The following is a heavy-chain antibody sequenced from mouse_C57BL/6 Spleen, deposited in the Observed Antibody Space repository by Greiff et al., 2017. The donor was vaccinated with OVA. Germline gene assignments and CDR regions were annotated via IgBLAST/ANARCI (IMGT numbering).Heavy chain of an antibody. D-gene: IGHD2-5*01. V-gene: IGHV1-81*01. CDR1: GYTFTSYG. CDR3: ARDYSSNYEDYYAMDY. J-gene: IGHJ4*01. CDR2: IYPRSGNT. Sequence: VQLQQSGPVLVKPGASVKLSCKASGYTFTSYGISWVKQRTGQGLEWIGEIYPRSGNTYYNEKFKGKATLTADKSSSTAYMELRSLTSEDSAVYFCARDYSSNYEDYYAMDYWGQGTSVTVSS.